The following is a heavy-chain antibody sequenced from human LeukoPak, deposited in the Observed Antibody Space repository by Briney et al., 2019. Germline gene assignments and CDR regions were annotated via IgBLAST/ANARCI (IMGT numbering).Heavy chain of an antibody. CDR1: GGSISSYY. V-gene: IGHV4-4*07. CDR2: IYTSGST. D-gene: IGHD1-20*01. CDR3: ARDVWDNWNQDAFDI. J-gene: IGHJ3*02. Sequence: SETLSLTCTVSGGSISSYYWSWIRQPAGKGLEWIGRIYTSGSTNYNPSLKSRVTMSVDTSKNQFSLKLSSVTAADTAVYYRARDVWDNWNQDAFDIWGQGTMVTVSS.